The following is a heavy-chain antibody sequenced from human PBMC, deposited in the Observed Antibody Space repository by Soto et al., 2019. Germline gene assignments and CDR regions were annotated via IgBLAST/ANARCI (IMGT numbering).Heavy chain of an antibody. J-gene: IGHJ4*02. D-gene: IGHD1-1*01. CDR2: ISGNGGDI. CDR1: GFTFRNYA. V-gene: IGHV3-48*02. CDR3: ARGELDRTIDY. Sequence: GSLRLSCAASGFTFRNYAMSWVRQAPGKGLEWVSRISGNGGDINYTDSVKGRFTISRDNAKNSLYLQMNSLRHEDTAVYYCARGELDRTIDYWGQGTQVTVSS.